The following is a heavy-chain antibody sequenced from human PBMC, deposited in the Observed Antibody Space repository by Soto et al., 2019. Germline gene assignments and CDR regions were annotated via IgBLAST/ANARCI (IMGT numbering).Heavy chain of an antibody. CDR2: INSDGSST. V-gene: IGHV3-74*01. J-gene: IGHJ6*02. Sequence: EVQLVESGGGLVQPGGSLRLSCAASGFTFSSYWMHWVRQAPGKGLVWVSRINSDGSSTSYADSVKGRFTISRDNAKNTMYLQMNSLRAEDTAVYYCASDRHHYDGMDVWGQGTTVTVSS. CDR3: ASDRHHYDGMDV. D-gene: IGHD6-6*01. CDR1: GFTFSSYW.